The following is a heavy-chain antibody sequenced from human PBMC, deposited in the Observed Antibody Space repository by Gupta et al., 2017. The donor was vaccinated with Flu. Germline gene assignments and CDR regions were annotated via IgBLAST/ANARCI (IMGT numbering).Heavy chain of an antibody. CDR3: ARDLGRAAREHYYYYYGRDV. V-gene: IGHV1-69*01. J-gene: IGHJ6*02. CDR2: IIAIFGTA. CDR1: AGPFSGYA. D-gene: IGHD6-6*01. Sequence: AQLVLSGAAVKKPGSSGTVSCVASAGPFSGYAIRRVRQASGQGLEWMGGIIAIFGTANCTQKFQGRVTITVDESTSTAYMELSRLRSEDTAVYYCARDLGRAAREHYYYYYGRDVWGQGTTVTVSS.